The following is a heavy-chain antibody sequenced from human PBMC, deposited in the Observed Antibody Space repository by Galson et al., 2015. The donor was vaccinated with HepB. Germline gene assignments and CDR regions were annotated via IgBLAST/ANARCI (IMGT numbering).Heavy chain of an antibody. J-gene: IGHJ6*02. V-gene: IGHV1-2*04. D-gene: IGHD2-2*01. Sequence: SVKVSCKASGYTFTGYYMHWVRQAPGQGLEWMGWINPNSGGPNYAQKFQGWVTMTRDTSISTAYMELSRLRADDTAVYYCARAWAVPAAINYYYYYGMDVWGQGTTVTVSS. CDR1: GYTFTGYY. CDR3: ARAWAVPAAINYYYYYGMDV. CDR2: INPNSGGP.